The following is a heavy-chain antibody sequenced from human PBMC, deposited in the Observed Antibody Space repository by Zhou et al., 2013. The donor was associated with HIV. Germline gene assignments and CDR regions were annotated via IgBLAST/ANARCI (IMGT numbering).Heavy chain of an antibody. V-gene: IGHV1-69*05. D-gene: IGHD3-10*01. CDR3: ARGHGFYQYMDV. CDR2: ILPDFGAP. Sequence: QVQLVQSGAEVKKPGSSVKVSCKASGGTFTTYDISWVRQAPGQGLEWIGGILPDFGAPSYAQKFQDRVTITTDESSRTAYMELNSLRSEDTAIYYCARGHGFYQYMDVWGQGTTVTVSS. CDR1: GGTFTTYD. J-gene: IGHJ6*03.